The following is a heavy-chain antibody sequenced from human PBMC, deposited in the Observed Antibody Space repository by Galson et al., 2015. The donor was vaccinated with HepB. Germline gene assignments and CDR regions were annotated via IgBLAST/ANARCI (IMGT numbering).Heavy chain of an antibody. CDR3: ARETGSRNYYYLTN. Sequence: SLRLSCAASGFTFSGYYMSWVRQAPGKGLEWVSYISNSAGYANYADSVKGRFAISRDNAKNSLYLQMNSLRAEDTAVYYCARETGSRNYYYLTNWGQGTLVTVSS. V-gene: IGHV3-11*05. J-gene: IGHJ4*02. D-gene: IGHD3-10*01. CDR1: GFTFSGYY. CDR2: ISNSAGYA.